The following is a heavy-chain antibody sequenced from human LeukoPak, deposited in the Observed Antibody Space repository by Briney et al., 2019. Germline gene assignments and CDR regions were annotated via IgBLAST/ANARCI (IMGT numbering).Heavy chain of an antibody. CDR3: ARDMVRLRGGFYFRGRVADAFDI. V-gene: IGHV1-2*02. CDR2: INPNSGGT. D-gene: IGHD3-10*01. CDR1: GYTFTGYY. J-gene: IGHJ3*02. Sequence: ASVKVSCKASGYTFTGYYMHWVRQAPGQGLEWMGWINPNSGGTNYAQKLQGRVTMTTDTSTSTAYMELRSLRSDDTAVYYCARDMVRLRGGFYFRGRVADAFDIWGQGTMVTVSS.